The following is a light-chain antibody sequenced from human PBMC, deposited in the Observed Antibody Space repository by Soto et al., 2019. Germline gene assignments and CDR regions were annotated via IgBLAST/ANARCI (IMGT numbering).Light chain of an antibody. CDR1: QDINSY. CDR3: QQLNSYSIFT. CDR2: GAS. J-gene: IGKJ3*01. V-gene: IGKV1-9*01. Sequence: DIQLTQSPSFLSASVGDRVTITCRASQDINSYLAWYQQKPGKAPKLLIFGASTLQSGVPSRFSGSGSGTEFTLTISSLQPDDFATYYCQQLNSYSIFTFGPGTKVDI.